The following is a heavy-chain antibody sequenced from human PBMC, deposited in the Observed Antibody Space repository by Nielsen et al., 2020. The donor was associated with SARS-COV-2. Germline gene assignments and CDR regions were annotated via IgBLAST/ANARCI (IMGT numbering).Heavy chain of an antibody. D-gene: IGHD2-15*01. Sequence: SLKISCAASGFTFHDYAMHWVRQAPGKGLEWVSGISWNSGSIGYADSVKGRFTISRDNAKNTLYLQMNSLRAEDTAVYYCASGDAALFDYWGQGTLVTVSS. J-gene: IGHJ4*02. CDR1: GFTFHDYA. CDR3: ASGDAALFDY. CDR2: ISWNSGSI. V-gene: IGHV3-9*01.